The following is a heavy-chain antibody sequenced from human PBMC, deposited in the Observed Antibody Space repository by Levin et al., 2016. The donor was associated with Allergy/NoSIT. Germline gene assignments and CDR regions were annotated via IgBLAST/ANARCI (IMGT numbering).Heavy chain of an antibody. CDR3: ARSLSSSWHNFDY. V-gene: IGHV3-30-3*01. CDR2: VSNDGDDK. CDR1: AFTLRTYA. J-gene: IGHJ4*02. Sequence: GGSLRLSCVASAFTLRTYAMHWLRQVPGEGLEWVAVVSNDGDDKYYAGSVKGRFTISRDNSKNTLYLQMDSLRVEDTAVYYCARSLSSSWHNFDYWGQGTLVTVSS. D-gene: IGHD6-13*01.